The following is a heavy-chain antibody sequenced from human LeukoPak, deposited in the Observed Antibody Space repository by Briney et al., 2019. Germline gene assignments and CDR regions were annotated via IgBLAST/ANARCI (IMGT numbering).Heavy chain of an antibody. CDR3: ARESGFGDLFPYCLDV. V-gene: IGHV1-2*02. D-gene: IGHD3-10*01. Sequence: VASVKVSCKASGYPFIGHFMHWVRQAPGQGLEWMGWIDPDSGDTNYAQKFQGGVSMTRDTSMSTVYMELSRLRSDDTAVYYCARESGFGDLFPYCLDVWGQGTTVTVSS. CDR1: GYPFIGHF. J-gene: IGHJ6*02. CDR2: IDPDSGDT.